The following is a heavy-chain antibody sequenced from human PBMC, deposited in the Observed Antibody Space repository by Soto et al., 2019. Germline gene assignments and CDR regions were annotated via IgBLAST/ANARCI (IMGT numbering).Heavy chain of an antibody. V-gene: IGHV3-21*01. CDR3: ARDLVPAYCGGDCFDAFDI. D-gene: IGHD2-21*02. J-gene: IGHJ3*02. CDR1: GFTFSSYS. CDR2: ISSSSSYI. Sequence: PGGSLRLSCAASGFTFSSYSMNWVRQAPGKGLEWVSSISSSSSYIYYADSVKGRFTISRDNAKNSLYLQMNSLRAEDTAVYYCARDLVPAYCGGDCFDAFDIWGQGTMVTVSS.